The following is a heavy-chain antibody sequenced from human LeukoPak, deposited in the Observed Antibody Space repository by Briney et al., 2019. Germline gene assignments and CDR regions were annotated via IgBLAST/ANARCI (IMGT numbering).Heavy chain of an antibody. D-gene: IGHD2-15*01. CDR2: IYHNGST. J-gene: IGHJ5*02. Sequence: SETLSLTCAVSGGSISSSNWWSWVRPPPGKGLEWIGEIYHNGSTNYNPSLKSRVTISVDKSKNQFSLKLSSVTAADTAVYYCARAIVVVVAATGWFDPWGQGTLVTVSS. CDR3: ARAIVVVVAATGWFDP. CDR1: GGSISSSNW. V-gene: IGHV4-4*02.